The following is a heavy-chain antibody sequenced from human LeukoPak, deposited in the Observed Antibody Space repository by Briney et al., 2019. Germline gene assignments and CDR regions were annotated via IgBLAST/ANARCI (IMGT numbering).Heavy chain of an antibody. V-gene: IGHV4-39*07. CDR2: IYYSGST. J-gene: IGHJ4*02. CDR1: GGSISSSSYY. Sequence: PSETLSLSCTVSGGSISSSSYYWGWIRQPPGKGLEWIGSIYYSGSTYYNPSLKSRVTVSVDTSKSQFSLKLSSVIAADTAVYYCASRTAVVTLDYWGQGTLVTVSS. CDR3: ASRTAVVTLDY. D-gene: IGHD4-23*01.